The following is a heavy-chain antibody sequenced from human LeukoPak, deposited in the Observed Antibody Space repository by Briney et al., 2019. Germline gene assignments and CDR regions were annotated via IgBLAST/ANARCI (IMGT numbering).Heavy chain of an antibody. CDR2: INWSGGNT. V-gene: IGHV3-20*04. CDR1: GCTFDDYG. D-gene: IGHD3-16*01. CDR3: ARWGSLYNFDY. J-gene: IGHJ4*02. Sequence: GGSLRLSCAASGCTFDDYGMTWVRQAPGKGLEWVSGINWSGGNTRYADSVKGRFTISRDNAKKSLYLQMNSLRAEDTALYYCARWGSLYNFDYWGQGTLVTVSS.